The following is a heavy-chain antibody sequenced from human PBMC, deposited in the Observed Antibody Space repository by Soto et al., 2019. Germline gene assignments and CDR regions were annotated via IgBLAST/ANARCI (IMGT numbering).Heavy chain of an antibody. V-gene: IGHV3-33*01. CDR2: IWYDGSNK. CDR1: GFTFSSYG. D-gene: IGHD6-6*01. CDR3: ARDSVEYSSSAHPVDY. J-gene: IGHJ4*02. Sequence: GGSLRLSCAASGFTFSSYGMHWVRQAPGKGLEWVAVIWYDGSNKYYADSVKGRFTISRDNSKNTLYLQMNSLRAEDTAVYYCARDSVEYSSSAHPVDYWGQGTLVTVSS.